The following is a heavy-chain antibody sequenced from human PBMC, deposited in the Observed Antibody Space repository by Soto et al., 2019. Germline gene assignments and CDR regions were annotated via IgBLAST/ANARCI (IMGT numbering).Heavy chain of an antibody. CDR3: AKDFNTMVRGVMGFDP. V-gene: IGHV4-31*03. Sequence: QVQLQESGPGLVKPSQTLSLTCTVSGGSISSGGYYWSWIRQHPGKGLEWIGYIYYSGSTYYNPSLKSRVTISVDTSKNQFSLKLSSVTAEDTAVYYCAKDFNTMVRGVMGFDPWGQGTLVTVSS. J-gene: IGHJ5*02. D-gene: IGHD3-10*01. CDR2: IYYSGST. CDR1: GGSISSGGYY.